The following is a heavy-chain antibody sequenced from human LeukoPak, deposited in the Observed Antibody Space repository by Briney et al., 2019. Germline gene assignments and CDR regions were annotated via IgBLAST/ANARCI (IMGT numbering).Heavy chain of an antibody. CDR1: GFTFSSYG. D-gene: IGHD6-13*01. CDR3: ARDLIAAAGT. CDR2: ISGSGGST. V-gene: IGHV3-23*01. J-gene: IGHJ5*02. Sequence: GRSLRLSCAASGFTFSSYGMHWVRQAPGKGLEWVSAISGSGGSTYYADSVKGRFTISRDNSKNTLYLQMNSLRAEDTAVYYCARDLIAAAGTWGQGTLVTVSS.